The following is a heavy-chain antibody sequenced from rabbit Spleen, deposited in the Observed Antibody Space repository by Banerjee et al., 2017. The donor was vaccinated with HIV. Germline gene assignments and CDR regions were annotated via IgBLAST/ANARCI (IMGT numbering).Heavy chain of an antibody. CDR1: GFDFSDYG. V-gene: IGHV1S47*01. CDR2: IDPIFGST. J-gene: IGHJ4*01. Sequence: LVESGGGLVQPGGSLKLSCKASGFDFSDYGVSWVRQAPGKGLEWIGYIDPIFGSTYYANWVNGRFTISRHNAQNTLYLQLDSLTAADTATYFCLRDRANIGGDYGPYYFDLWGQGTLVTVS. D-gene: IGHD2-1*01. CDR3: LRDRANIGGDYGPYYFDL.